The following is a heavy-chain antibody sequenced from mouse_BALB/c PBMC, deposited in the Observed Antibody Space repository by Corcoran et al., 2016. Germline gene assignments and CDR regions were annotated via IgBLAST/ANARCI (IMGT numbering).Heavy chain of an antibody. CDR3: ARLYPGIAKDY. CDR1: GYTFTSYV. J-gene: IGHJ4*01. V-gene: IGHV1S136*01. CDR2: INPYNDGT. Sequence: EVQLQQSGPELVKPGASVKMSCKASGYTFTSYVMHWVKQKPGQGLEWIGYINPYNDGTKYNEKFKDKATLTSDKSSSTAYMELSSLTSEDSAVYYCARLYPGIAKDYWGQGTSVTVSS.